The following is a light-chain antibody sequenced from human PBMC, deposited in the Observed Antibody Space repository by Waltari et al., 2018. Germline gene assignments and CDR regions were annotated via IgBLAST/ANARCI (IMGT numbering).Light chain of an antibody. CDR1: QHLSKSD. J-gene: IGKJ2*01. Sequence: RVCQHLSKSDVAWYLHKPGQAPRLLIDRASSRAAGIPDRVSGSGCGTDFTLTISSLEPEASAVYYCQQYGRSIMYTFGQGTKLEIK. CDR3: QQYGRSIMYT. CDR2: RAS. V-gene: IGKV3-20*01.